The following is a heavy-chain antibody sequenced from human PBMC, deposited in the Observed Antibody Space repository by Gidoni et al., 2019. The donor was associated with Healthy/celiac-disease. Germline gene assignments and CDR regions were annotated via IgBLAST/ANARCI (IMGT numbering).Heavy chain of an antibody. V-gene: IGHV4-38-2*02. J-gene: IGHJ5*02. CDR2: IYHSGST. D-gene: IGHD3-22*01. Sequence: SIYHSGSTYYNPSLKSRVTISVDTSKNQFSLKLSSVTAADTAVYYCARVRYYDSINWFDPWGQGTLVTVSS. CDR3: ARVRYYDSINWFDP.